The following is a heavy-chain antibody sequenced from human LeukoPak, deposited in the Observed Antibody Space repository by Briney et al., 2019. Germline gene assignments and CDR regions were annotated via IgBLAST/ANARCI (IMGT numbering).Heavy chain of an antibody. CDR1: GGSISSYY. V-gene: IGHV4-4*07. J-gene: IGHJ6*03. CDR2: IYTSGST. Sequence: PSETLSLTCTVSGGSISSYYWSWIRQPAGKGLEWIGRIYTSGSTNYNPSLKSRVTISVDTSNNQLSLKLTSVTAADTAVYYCARESPVRDGYFYYYYMDVWGKGTTVTISS. D-gene: IGHD5-24*01. CDR3: ARESPVRDGYFYYYYMDV.